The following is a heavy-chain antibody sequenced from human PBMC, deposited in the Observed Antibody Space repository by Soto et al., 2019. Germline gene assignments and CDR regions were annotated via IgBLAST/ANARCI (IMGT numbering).Heavy chain of an antibody. CDR3: AKSTGGTANGMHV. V-gene: IGHV3-9*01. D-gene: IGHD2-8*02. J-gene: IGHJ6*02. CDR1: GFTFDDYA. Sequence: VQLVESGGGLVQPGRSLRLSCAASGFTFDDYAMHWVRQAPGKGLEWVSGISWKSSSIGYADSVKGRFTISRDNAKNSLYLQMNSLRAEDTALYYCAKSTGGTANGMHVWGQGTTVTVSS. CDR2: ISWKSSSI.